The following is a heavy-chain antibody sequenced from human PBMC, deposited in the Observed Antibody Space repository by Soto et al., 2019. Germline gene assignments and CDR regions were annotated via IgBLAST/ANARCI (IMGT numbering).Heavy chain of an antibody. V-gene: IGHV4-61*01. CDR2: IHYSGST. CDR3: TRGGDPYKTGH. CDR1: GGPVNISTYN. D-gene: IGHD2-21*01. Sequence: SESLWLTGTVPGGPVNISTYNWNWIRQPPGKGLEWIGFIHYSGSTNYNPSLKGRVTMSVDTSKNQFSLKLTSVNTADTAIYYCTRGGDPYKTGHWGQGTLVTVS. J-gene: IGHJ4*02.